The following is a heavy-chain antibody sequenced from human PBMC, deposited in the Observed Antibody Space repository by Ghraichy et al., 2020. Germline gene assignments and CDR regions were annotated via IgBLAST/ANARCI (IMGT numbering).Heavy chain of an antibody. D-gene: IGHD6-19*01. V-gene: IGHV3-53*01. CDR2: MSSGGSI. CDR1: GFNVSSNY. J-gene: IGHJ3*02. CDR3: ARDWYSVGWRDAFDI. Sequence: GGSLRLSCAASGFNVSSNYMSWVRQAPGKGLEWVSTMSSGGSIYYADSVKGRFTISRDNSKNTLFLQMNSLRTEDTAVYYCARDWYSVGWRDAFDIWGQGTVVTVSS.